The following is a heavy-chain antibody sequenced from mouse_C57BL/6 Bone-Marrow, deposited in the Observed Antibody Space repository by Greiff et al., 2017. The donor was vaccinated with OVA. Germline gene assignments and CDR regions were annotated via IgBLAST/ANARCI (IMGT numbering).Heavy chain of an antibody. CDR3: EGVRGKGGFDD. Sequence: QVQLQQPGAELVKPGASVKLSCKASGYTFTSYWMHWVKQRPGQGLEWIGMIHPNSGSTNYNEKFKSKATLTVDKSSSTAYMQLSSLTSEDYAVYDCEGVRGKGGFDDWGKGTTLTVSS. V-gene: IGHV1-64*01. J-gene: IGHJ2*01. CDR2: IHPNSGST. CDR1: GYTFTSYW.